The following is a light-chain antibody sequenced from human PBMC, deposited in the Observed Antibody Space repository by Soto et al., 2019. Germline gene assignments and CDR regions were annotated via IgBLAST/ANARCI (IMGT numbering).Light chain of an antibody. J-gene: IGKJ5*01. Sequence: IPVTKSPSALSASVGARVTITCRAIQSISSLLAWYQQKPGKAPKLLIYDASSLESGVPSRFSGSGSGTEFTLTISSLQPDDSATYYCQQCNRYPITFGQGTRLEIK. V-gene: IGKV1-5*01. CDR2: DAS. CDR1: QSISSL. CDR3: QQCNRYPIT.